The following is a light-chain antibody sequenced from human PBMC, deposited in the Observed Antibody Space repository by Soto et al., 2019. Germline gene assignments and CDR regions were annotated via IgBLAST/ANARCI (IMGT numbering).Light chain of an antibody. J-gene: IGKJ1*01. CDR3: MQALQTPPT. Sequence: DIVMTQSPLSLPVTPGEPASISCRSSQSLLHSNGYFYLDWYLQKPGQSPQLLIYLGSDRASGVPDRFSGSGSGTDFTLKISRVEAEDVGAYYCMQALQTPPTFGQGTRIQIK. CDR1: QSLLHSNGYFY. CDR2: LGS. V-gene: IGKV2-28*01.